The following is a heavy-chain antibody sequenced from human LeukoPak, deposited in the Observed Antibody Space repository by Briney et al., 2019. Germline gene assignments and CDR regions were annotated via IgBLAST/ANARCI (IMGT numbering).Heavy chain of an antibody. J-gene: IGHJ6*02. V-gene: IGHV4-61*08. CDR2: IYYSGNT. D-gene: IGHD1-26*01. Sequence: SETLSLTCTVSGGSINSGGYYWSWIRRHPGEGLEWIGYIYYSGNTNYNPSLKSRVTISVDTSKNQFSLKLSSVTAADTALYYCARVVVGATNFYYGMDVWGQGTTVTVSS. CDR3: ARVVVGATNFYYGMDV. CDR1: GGSINSGGYY.